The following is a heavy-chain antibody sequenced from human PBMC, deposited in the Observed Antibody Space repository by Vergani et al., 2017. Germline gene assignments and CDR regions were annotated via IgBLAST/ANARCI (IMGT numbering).Heavy chain of an antibody. V-gene: IGHV3-11*04. CDR3: ARDCTSGGCPDNYGMDV. CDR2: ISSSGSTI. Sequence: QLHLVESGGGFVKPGGSLRRSCSASGFNISHYYMSWIRQAPGKGLEWVSYISSSGSTIFHADSVKGRFTISRDSANKSLYLQLRSLRAEDAAVYYCARDCTSGGCPDNYGMDVWGQGATVTVSS. J-gene: IGHJ6*02. CDR1: GFNISHYY. D-gene: IGHD2-8*01.